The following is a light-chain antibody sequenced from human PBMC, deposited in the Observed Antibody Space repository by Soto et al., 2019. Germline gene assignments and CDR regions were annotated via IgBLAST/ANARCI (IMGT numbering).Light chain of an antibody. Sequence: DIQMTQSPSAMSASVGDRVTITCRASQGINNDLAWFQQKPGKVPTRLIYAASILQSWVPSRFSGSGSGTEFTLTISSLQPEDFATYYCLQHNTYSWTFGQGTKVEIK. V-gene: IGKV1-17*03. CDR2: AAS. CDR1: QGINND. J-gene: IGKJ1*01. CDR3: LQHNTYSWT.